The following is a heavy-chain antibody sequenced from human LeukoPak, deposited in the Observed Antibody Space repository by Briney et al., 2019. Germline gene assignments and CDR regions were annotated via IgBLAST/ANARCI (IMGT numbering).Heavy chain of an antibody. Sequence: PSETLSLTCTVSGGSVSRSSYYWGWIRQPPGKGLEWIGSIYYSGSTYYNPSLKSRVSISVDTSKNQFSLKLNSLTAADTAVYYCATPRGILTGYYNWFDPWGQGTLVTVSS. CDR3: ATPRGILTGYYNWFDP. CDR2: IYYSGST. D-gene: IGHD3-9*01. CDR1: GGSVSRSSYY. V-gene: IGHV4-39*07. J-gene: IGHJ5*02.